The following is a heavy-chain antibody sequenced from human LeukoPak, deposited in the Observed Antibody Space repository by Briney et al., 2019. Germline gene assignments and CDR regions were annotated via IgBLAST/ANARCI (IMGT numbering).Heavy chain of an antibody. D-gene: IGHD3-10*01. CDR1: GFTFSDYW. J-gene: IGHJ3*02. Sequence: PSGGSLRLSCAASGFTFSDYWMQWVRQAPGKGLEWVSRIYSDESSAYYADSVKGRFTISRDNAKNTVDLQMNSLRAEDTAMYYCARIRGSRNSYFGAFDMWGQGTMVTVSS. CDR3: ARIRGSRNSYFGAFDM. V-gene: IGHV3-74*01. CDR2: IYSDESSA.